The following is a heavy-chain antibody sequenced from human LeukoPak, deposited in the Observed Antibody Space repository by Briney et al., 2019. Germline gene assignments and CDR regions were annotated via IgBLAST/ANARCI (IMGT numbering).Heavy chain of an antibody. V-gene: IGHV4-34*01. D-gene: IGHD6-13*01. CDR2: INHSGST. J-gene: IGHJ4*02. CDR1: GGSFSGYY. CDR3: ARGARKAAGPNFDY. Sequence: SETQSLTCAVYGGSFSGYYWSWIRQPPGKGLEWIGEINHSGSTNYNPSLKSRVTISVDTSKNQFSLKLSSVTAADTAVYYCARGARKAAGPNFDYWGQGTLVTVSS.